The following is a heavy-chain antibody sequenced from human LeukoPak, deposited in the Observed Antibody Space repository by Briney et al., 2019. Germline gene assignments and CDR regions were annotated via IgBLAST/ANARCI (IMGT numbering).Heavy chain of an antibody. CDR3: AKDHKEIVIVPAATDY. V-gene: IGHV3-30*02. J-gene: IGHJ4*02. D-gene: IGHD2-2*01. CDR1: GFTFSSYG. Sequence: PGGSLRLSCAASGFTFSSYGMHWVRQAPGKGLEWVAFIRFDGTNKYYADPVKGRFTISRDNSKNTMYLQMNSLKGEDTAVYYCAKDHKEIVIVPAATDYWGQGTLVTVSS. CDR2: IRFDGTNK.